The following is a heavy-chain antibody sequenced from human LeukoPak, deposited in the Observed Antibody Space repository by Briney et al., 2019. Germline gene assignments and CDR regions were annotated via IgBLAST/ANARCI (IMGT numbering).Heavy chain of an antibody. J-gene: IGHJ4*02. D-gene: IGHD4-17*01. CDR3: ARDMTTDLSFDY. CDR2: IYYSGST. V-gene: IGHV4-39*07. CDR1: GGSISSSSYY. Sequence: SETLSLTCTVSGGSISSSSYYWGWIRQPPGKGLEWIGSIYYSGSTYYNPSLKSRVTISVDTSKNQFSLKLSSVTAADTAVYYCARDMTTDLSFDYWGQGTLVTVSS.